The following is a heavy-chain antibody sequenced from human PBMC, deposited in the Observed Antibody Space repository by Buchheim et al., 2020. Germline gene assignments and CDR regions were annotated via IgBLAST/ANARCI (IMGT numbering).Heavy chain of an antibody. CDR3: ASGSIAARPRWAYNWFDP. J-gene: IGHJ5*02. Sequence: EVQLVESGGGLVQPGGSLRLSCAASGFTFSSYWMHWVRQAPGKGLVWVSRLNSDGSSTSYADSVKGRFTISRDNAKNKLYLQMNSLRAEDTAGYYCASGSIAARPRWAYNWFDPWGQGTL. CDR1: GFTFSSYW. V-gene: IGHV3-74*01. CDR2: LNSDGSST. D-gene: IGHD6-6*01.